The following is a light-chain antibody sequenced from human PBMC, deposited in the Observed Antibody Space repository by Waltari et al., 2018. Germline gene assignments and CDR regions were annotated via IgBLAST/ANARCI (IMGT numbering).Light chain of an antibody. CDR2: LAS. CDR3: QQSYITAYT. Sequence: IEMTQSPSSLSASVGDRVTITCRASQSISTSLNWYQQIPGKAPKLLIYLASTLQSGVPSRFSGSGSGTDFSLTIRSLQPEDFATYYCQQSYITAYTFGQGTKVEIQ. V-gene: IGKV1-39*01. J-gene: IGKJ2*01. CDR1: QSISTS.